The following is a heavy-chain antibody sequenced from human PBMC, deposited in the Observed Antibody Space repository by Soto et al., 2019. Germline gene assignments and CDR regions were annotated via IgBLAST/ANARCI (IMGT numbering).Heavy chain of an antibody. V-gene: IGHV1-69*06. CDR2: TNGNLGTG. CDR3: ARRDSHGYFRYFDN. D-gene: IGHD4-17*01. Sequence: QVQLVQSGAEVKTPGSSVKVSCEASGGTFNSYSISWVRQAPGQGLEWMGGTNGNLGTGNYAQKFRGRLTITTDISTTTVYMELSSLTSEDTAVYYCARRDSHGYFRYFDNWGQGTLVTVSS. CDR1: GGTFNSYS. J-gene: IGHJ4*02.